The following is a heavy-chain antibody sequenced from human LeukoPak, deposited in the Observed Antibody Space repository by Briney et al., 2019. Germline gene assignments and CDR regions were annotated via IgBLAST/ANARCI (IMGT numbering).Heavy chain of an antibody. CDR2: INPNSGGT. Sequence: GASVKVSCKASGYTFTGYYMHWVRQAPGQGLEWMGRINPNSGGTNYAQKFQGRVTMTRDTSISTAYMELSRLRSDDTAVYYCARDRNVDYYYYYYMDVWGKGTTVTVSS. CDR3: ARDRNVDYYYYYYMDV. D-gene: IGHD1-1*01. V-gene: IGHV1-2*06. J-gene: IGHJ6*03. CDR1: GYTFTGYY.